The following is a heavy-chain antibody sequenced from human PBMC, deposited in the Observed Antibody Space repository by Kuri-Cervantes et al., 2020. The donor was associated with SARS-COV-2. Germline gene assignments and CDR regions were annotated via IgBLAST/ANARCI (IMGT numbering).Heavy chain of an antibody. V-gene: IGHV1-18*01. J-gene: IGHJ6*02. CDR2: IYTNNGNK. CDR1: GYSLTNYD. Sequence: ASVKVSCKGSGYSLTNYDMIWVRQAPGKGLEWMGWIYTNNGNKVYAQEFQGRVTMTTDKSTKTSSMELTSQRTDDAAVYYCARKGVVVPTPVDYYYAIDGWGQGTTVTVSS. D-gene: IGHD2-2*01. CDR3: ARKGVVVPTPVDYYYAIDG.